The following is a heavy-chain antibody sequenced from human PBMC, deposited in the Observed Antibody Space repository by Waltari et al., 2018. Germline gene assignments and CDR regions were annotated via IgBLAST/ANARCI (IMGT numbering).Heavy chain of an antibody. CDR2: IYYSGST. V-gene: IGHV4-59*01. CDR3: AREVSSWPYYFDY. D-gene: IGHD6-13*01. CDR1: GGSISSYY. Sequence: QVQLQESGPGLVKPSETLSLTCPVSGGSISSYYWSWIRQPPGKGLEWIGYIYYSGSTNYNPSLKSRVTISVDTSKNQFSLKLSSVTAADTAVYYCAREVSSWPYYFDYWGQGTLVTVSS. J-gene: IGHJ4*02.